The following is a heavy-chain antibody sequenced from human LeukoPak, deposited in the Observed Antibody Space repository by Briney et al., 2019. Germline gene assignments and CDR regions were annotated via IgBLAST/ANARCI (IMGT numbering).Heavy chain of an antibody. D-gene: IGHD6-13*01. CDR1: GFTFDDYA. CDR3: AKGIAAAGTDYFDY. CDR2: ISWNSGSI. V-gene: IGHV3-9*01. Sequence: GGSLRLSCAASGFTFDDYAMHWVRQAPGRGLEWVSGISWNSGSIGYADSVKGRFTISRDNAKNSLYLQMNSLRAEDTALYYCAKGIAAAGTDYFDYWGQGTLVTVSS. J-gene: IGHJ4*02.